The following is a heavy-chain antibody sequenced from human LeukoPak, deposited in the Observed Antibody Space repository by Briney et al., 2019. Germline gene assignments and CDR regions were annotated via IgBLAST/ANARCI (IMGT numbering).Heavy chain of an antibody. D-gene: IGHD2/OR15-2a*01. J-gene: IGHJ4*02. CDR2: ITVGGGDT. CDR1: GFTFSSSA. CDR3: AMLASQYLTSWLDY. Sequence: GGSLRLSCATSGFTFSSSAMSWVRQAPGKGLGWVSTITVGGGDTNYADSVKGRFTISRDNSKNTLYLQVNSLRVEDTAVYYCAMLASQYLTSWLDYWGQGTLVTVSS. V-gene: IGHV3-23*01.